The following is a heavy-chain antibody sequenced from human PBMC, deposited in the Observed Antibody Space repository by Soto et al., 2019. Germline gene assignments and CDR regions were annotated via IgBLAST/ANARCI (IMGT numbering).Heavy chain of an antibody. J-gene: IGHJ4*02. CDR3: ARALVYCSGGSCYKDY. CDR1: GYTFTSYG. D-gene: IGHD2-15*01. V-gene: IGHV1-18*01. CDR2: ISAYNGNT. Sequence: ASVKVSCKASGYTFTSYGISWVRQAPGQGLEWMGWISAYNGNTNYAQKLQGRVTMTTDTSTSTAYMELSSLRSEDTAVYYCARALVYCSGGSCYKDYWGQGTLLTVSS.